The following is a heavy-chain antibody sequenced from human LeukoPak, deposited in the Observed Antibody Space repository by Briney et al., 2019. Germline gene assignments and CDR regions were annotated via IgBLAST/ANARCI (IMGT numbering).Heavy chain of an antibody. D-gene: IGHD5-24*01. Sequence: PGGSLRLSCAASGFTFSSYGMHWVRQAPGKGLEGVAVIWYDGSNKYYADSVKGRFTISRDNSKNTLYLQMNSLRAEDTAVYYCARDGEDGYASFDLWGQGTLVTVSS. CDR1: GFTFSSYG. CDR2: IWYDGSNK. CDR3: ARDGEDGYASFDL. J-gene: IGHJ4*02. V-gene: IGHV3-33*01.